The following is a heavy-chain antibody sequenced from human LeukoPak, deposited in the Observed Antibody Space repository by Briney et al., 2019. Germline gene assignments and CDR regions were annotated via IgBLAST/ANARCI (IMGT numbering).Heavy chain of an antibody. CDR2: IHPGDSDI. D-gene: IGHD3-22*01. J-gene: IGHJ3*01. CDR3: ARSYYYDSTGYDCFDF. CDR1: GYSFTDYW. V-gene: IGHV5-51*01. Sequence: PGESLKISCKGSGYSFTDYWIDWVRQMPGKGLEWMGIIHPGDSDIRYSPSFQGQVTISADKSNTTAYLQWSSLKASDTAMYYCARSYYYDSTGYDCFDFWGQGTVVTVSS.